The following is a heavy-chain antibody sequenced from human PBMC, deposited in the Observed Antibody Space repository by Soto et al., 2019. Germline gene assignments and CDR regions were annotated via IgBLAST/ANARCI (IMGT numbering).Heavy chain of an antibody. D-gene: IGHD2-21*02. V-gene: IGHV4-61*01. CDR2: IYYSGST. Sequence: SETLSLTCTVSGGSVSSGSYYWSWIRQPPGKGLDWIGYIYYSGSTNYNPSLKSRVTISVHTSKNQSSLKLSSVTAAGTAVDYRARVYCGGDCVFDYGGQGAVVTFSS. J-gene: IGHJ4*02. CDR3: ARVYCGGDCVFDY. CDR1: GGSVSSGSYY.